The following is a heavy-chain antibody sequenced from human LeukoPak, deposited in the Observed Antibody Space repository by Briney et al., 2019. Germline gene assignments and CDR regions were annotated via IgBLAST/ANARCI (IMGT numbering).Heavy chain of an antibody. D-gene: IGHD2-2*01. J-gene: IGHJ3*02. Sequence: GESLKISCKGSGYSFTSYWIGWVRQMPGKGLEWMGIIYPGVSDTRYSPSSQGQVTISADKSISTAYLQWSSLKASDTAMYYCARRPAADAFDIWSQGTMVTVSS. CDR3: ARRPAADAFDI. V-gene: IGHV5-51*01. CDR1: GYSFTSYW. CDR2: IYPGVSDT.